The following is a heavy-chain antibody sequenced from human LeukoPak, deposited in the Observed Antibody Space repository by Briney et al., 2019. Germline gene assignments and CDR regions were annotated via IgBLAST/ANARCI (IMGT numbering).Heavy chain of an antibody. CDR2: IFSGGST. Sequence: GGSLRLSCAASGFTFSSYAMSWVRQAPGKGLEWVSVIFSGGSTFYADSVKGRFTISRDSSKNTLYLQLNTLRAEDTAVYYCARGSNSRWLFDYWGQGALVTVSS. V-gene: IGHV3-66*01. CDR1: GFTFSSYA. J-gene: IGHJ4*02. D-gene: IGHD6-13*01. CDR3: ARGSNSRWLFDY.